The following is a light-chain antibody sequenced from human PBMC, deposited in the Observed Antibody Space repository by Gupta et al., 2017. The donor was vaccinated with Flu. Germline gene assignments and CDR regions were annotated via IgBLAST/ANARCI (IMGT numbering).Light chain of an antibody. CDR2: EVN. V-gene: IGLV2-14*01. CDR1: SNDGSTHNY. J-gene: IGLJ3*02. CDR3: SSDTRTNFV. Sequence: SITISSSASSNDGSTHNYVSWYQHYPDNATNVLFYEVNKRPSGVADRFSASKSGSTASLTISVLRPDDEAHYCCSSDTRTNFVFGGGTKVTVL.